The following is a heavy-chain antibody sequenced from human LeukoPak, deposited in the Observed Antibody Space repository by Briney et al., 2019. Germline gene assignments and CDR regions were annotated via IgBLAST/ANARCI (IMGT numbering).Heavy chain of an antibody. CDR2: IFGSGGSA. V-gene: IGHV3-23*01. CDR3: AREERGWSYYMDV. CDR1: GFTFNSYA. D-gene: IGHD3-10*01. J-gene: IGHJ6*03. Sequence: GGSLRLSCAASGFTFNSYAMYWVRQAPGKGLEWVSGIFGSGGSAHYADSVKGRFTISRDNAKNSLFLQMNSLRADDTAVYYCAREERGWSYYMDVWGEGTTVTVSS.